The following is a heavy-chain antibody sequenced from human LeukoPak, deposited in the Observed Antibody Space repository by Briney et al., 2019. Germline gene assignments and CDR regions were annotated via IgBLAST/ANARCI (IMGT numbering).Heavy chain of an antibody. V-gene: IGHV1-18*01. J-gene: IGHJ4*02. CDR1: GYTFTSYG. Sequence: ASVKVSCKASGYTFTSYGISWVRQAPGQGLEWMGWISAYNGNTNYAQKLQGRVTMTTDTSTSTAYMELRSLRSDDTAVYCCARLSSIAARGYFDYWGQGTLVTVSS. D-gene: IGHD6-6*01. CDR3: ARLSSIAARGYFDY. CDR2: ISAYNGNT.